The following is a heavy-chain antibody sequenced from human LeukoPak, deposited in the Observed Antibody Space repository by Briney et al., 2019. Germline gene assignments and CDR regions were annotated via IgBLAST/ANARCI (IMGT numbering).Heavy chain of an antibody. CDR2: ISQSGTI. J-gene: IGHJ3*01. CDR1: GGSFSGYY. V-gene: IGHV4-34*01. D-gene: IGHD1-26*01. CDR3: ARRPERWETLQMDAFDV. Sequence: SETLSLTCAVYGGSFSGYYWSWIRQPPGKGREWIAEISQSGTINDNPSLETRINISVDTSRKQVSLKMRCVTVADTALYYCARRPERWETLQMDAFDVWGQGTMVTVSS.